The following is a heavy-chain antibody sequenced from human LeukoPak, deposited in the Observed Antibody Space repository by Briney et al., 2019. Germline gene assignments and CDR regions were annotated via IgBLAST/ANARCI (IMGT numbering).Heavy chain of an antibody. CDR1: GGSINSGGYY. CDR2: IYYSGST. D-gene: IGHD2-2*01. CDR3: ARLGFSSRGIHTTSPLGSYYYYHMDV. J-gene: IGHJ6*03. V-gene: IGHV4-31*03. Sequence: SETLSLTCTVSGGSINSGGYYWSWIRQHPGKGLEWIGYIYYSGSTYYNPSLKSRVTIPVDTSKNQFSLKLSSVTAADTAVYYCARLGFSSRGIHTTSPLGSYYYYHMDVWGMGTAVTVSS.